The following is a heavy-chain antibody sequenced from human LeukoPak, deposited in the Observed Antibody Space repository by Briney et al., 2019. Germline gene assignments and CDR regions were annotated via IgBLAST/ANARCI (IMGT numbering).Heavy chain of an antibody. CDR3: ARAPRDSSSSNYMRRFDY. CDR2: IYHSGST. CDR1: GYSISSDNY. D-gene: IGHD3-22*01. Sequence: SETLLHTFAVSGYSISSDNYWVWIRQPPGQGLEWTGGIYHSGSTYYNPSLKSRVTMSVDTSKNQFSLKLSSVTAADTAVYYCARAPRDSSSSNYMRRFDYWGQGTLVALSS. V-gene: IGHV4-38-2*01. J-gene: IGHJ4*02.